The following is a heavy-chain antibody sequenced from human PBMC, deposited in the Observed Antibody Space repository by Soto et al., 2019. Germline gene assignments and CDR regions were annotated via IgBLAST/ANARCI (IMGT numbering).Heavy chain of an antibody. CDR1: GFTFSNYG. Sequence: QVQLVESGGGVVQPGRSLRLSCTTSGFTFSNYGMHWVRQAPGKGLEWVAVISYDGSKKYYADSVKGRFSISRDNSKNTLYLQMNSLRAADTAVYYCAKDGETWGQGTLVTVSS. CDR3: AKDGET. CDR2: ISYDGSKK. J-gene: IGHJ5*02. V-gene: IGHV3-30*18. D-gene: IGHD3-10*01.